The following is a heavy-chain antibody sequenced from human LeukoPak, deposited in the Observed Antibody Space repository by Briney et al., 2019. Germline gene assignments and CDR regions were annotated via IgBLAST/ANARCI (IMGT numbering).Heavy chain of an antibody. CDR3: ARDMTMTGVRNFFDY. Sequence: ASVKVSCKTHGYTFTGYFMHWVRQAPGQGLEWMGWIHPKSGDTNYAQKFQDRVTLTRDTSNSTVYMDLSGLTSDDTAVYYCARDMTMTGVRNFFDYWGQGTPVAVFS. CDR1: GYTFTGYF. V-gene: IGHV1-2*02. J-gene: IGHJ4*02. D-gene: IGHD3-9*01. CDR2: IHPKSGDT.